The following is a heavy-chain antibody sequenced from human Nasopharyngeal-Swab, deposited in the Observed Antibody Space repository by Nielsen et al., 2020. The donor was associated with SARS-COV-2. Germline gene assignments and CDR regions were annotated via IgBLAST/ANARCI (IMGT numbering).Heavy chain of an antibody. CDR2: IRSKTYGGAP. CDR1: GFTFGDYA. D-gene: IGHD1-26*01. J-gene: IGHJ3*02. Sequence: GESVKISCTTSGFTFGDYAMSWFRPAPGKGLEWVGFIRSKTYGGAPEYAASVKGRFTISRDGAESIAYLQMNSLETEDTGVYYCARSVGSFYGQGAFDIWGQGTMVTVSS. V-gene: IGHV3-49*01. CDR3: ARSVGSFYGQGAFDI.